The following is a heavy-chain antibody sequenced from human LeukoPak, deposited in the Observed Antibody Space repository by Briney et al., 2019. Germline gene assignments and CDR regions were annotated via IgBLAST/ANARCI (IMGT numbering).Heavy chain of an antibody. D-gene: IGHD3-10*01. CDR2: ISGGGGST. Sequence: PGGSLRLSCAASGFTFSNYAMSWVRQAPGKGLEWVSAISGGGGSTYYADSVKGRFTISRDNSKNTLYLQMNSLRAEDTAVYYCARFQTYYYGSGSYGYFDYWGQGTLVTVSS. CDR3: ARFQTYYYGSGSYGYFDY. CDR1: GFTFSNYA. J-gene: IGHJ4*02. V-gene: IGHV3-23*01.